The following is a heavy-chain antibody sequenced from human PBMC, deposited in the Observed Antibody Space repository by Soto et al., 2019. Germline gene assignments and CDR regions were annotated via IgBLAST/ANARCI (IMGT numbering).Heavy chain of an antibody. V-gene: IGHV3-30-3*01. CDR1: GFTFSSYA. Sequence: GGSLRLSCAASGFTFSSYAMHWVRQAPGKGLEWVAVISYDGSNKYYADSVKGRFTISRDNSKNTLYLQMNSLRAEDTAVYYCARVRFLEWSDPLGYWGQGTLVTVSS. CDR2: ISYDGSNK. CDR3: ARVRFLEWSDPLGY. J-gene: IGHJ4*02. D-gene: IGHD3-3*01.